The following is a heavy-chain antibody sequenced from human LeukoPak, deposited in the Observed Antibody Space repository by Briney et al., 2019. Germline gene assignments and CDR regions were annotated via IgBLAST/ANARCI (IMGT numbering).Heavy chain of an antibody. D-gene: IGHD5-12*01. CDR3: ASPLRVATMESDY. CDR1: GFTFSSYA. CDR2: ISYDGSNK. J-gene: IGHJ4*02. Sequence: PGRSLRLSCAASGFTFSSYAMHWVRQAPGKGLEWVAVISYDGSNKYYADSVKGRFTISRDNSKNTLYLQMNSLRAEDTAVYYCASPLRVATMESDYWGQGTLVTVSS. V-gene: IGHV3-30*04.